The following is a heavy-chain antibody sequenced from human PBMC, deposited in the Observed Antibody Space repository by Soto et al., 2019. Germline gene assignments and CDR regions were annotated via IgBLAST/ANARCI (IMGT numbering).Heavy chain of an antibody. J-gene: IGHJ5*02. CDR2: FDPEDGET. D-gene: IGHD2-15*01. CDR3: ATDLTPADCSGGSCYPLFDP. CDR1: GYTPTELS. Sequence: GASVKVSRKVSGYTPTELSMHWVRQAPGKGVEGMGGFDPEDGETIYAQKFQGRVTMTEDTSTDTAYMELSSLRSEDTAVYYCATDLTPADCSGGSCYPLFDPWGQGTLVTVSS. V-gene: IGHV1-24*01.